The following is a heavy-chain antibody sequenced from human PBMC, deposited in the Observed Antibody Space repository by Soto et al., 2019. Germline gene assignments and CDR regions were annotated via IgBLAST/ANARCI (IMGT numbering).Heavy chain of an antibody. D-gene: IGHD3-16*01. V-gene: IGHV3-23*01. J-gene: IGHJ4*02. Sequence: GGSLRLSCAASGFTFSSYAMSWVRQAPGKGLEWVSAISGSGGSTYYADSVKGRLAMTRDTSITTAYMELTSLTSDDTAVYYCTRAGGTGAWISNWGQGTLVTVSS. CDR2: ISGSGGST. CDR1: GFTFSSYA. CDR3: TRAGGTGAWISN.